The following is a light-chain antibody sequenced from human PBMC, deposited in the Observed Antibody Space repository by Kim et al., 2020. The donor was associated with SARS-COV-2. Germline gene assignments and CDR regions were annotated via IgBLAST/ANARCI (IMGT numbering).Light chain of an antibody. V-gene: IGLV2-8*01. J-gene: IGLJ1*01. CDR3: SSHAAISNFV. Sequence: QSALTQPPSASGSPGQSVTISCTGTSSDVAGYNCVSWYQQHPGKAPKLMIYEVSKRPSGVPDCFSGSKSGNTASLTGSGLQAEDEADYHCSSHAAISNFVFGIGTKVTVL. CDR2: EVS. CDR1: SSDVAGYNC.